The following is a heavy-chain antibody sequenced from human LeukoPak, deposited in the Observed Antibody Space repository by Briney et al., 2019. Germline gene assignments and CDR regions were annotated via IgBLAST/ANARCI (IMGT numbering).Heavy chain of an antibody. J-gene: IGHJ4*02. D-gene: IGHD5-18*01. CDR1: GGSISSYY. CDR2: IYTSGST. V-gene: IGHV4-4*07. CDR3: AKMYTAEVYFDY. Sequence: PSETLSLTCTVSGGSISSYYWIWIRQPAGKGLEGIGRIYTSGSTNYNPSLKSRVTMPVNTPKSQFFLKLNYVTAADTAWYYCAKMYTAEVYFDYWGQGTLVTVSS.